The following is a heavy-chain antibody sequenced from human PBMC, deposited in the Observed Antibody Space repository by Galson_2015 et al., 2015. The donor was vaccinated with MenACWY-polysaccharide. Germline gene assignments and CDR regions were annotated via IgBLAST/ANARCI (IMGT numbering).Heavy chain of an antibody. CDR2: IYPGDSTA. D-gene: IGHD2-15*01. CDR1: GYTFTDYW. J-gene: IGHJ3*02. CDR3: ARVIGGYCSGRTCSAAFDI. Sequence: QSGAEVKKPGESLRISCQISGYTFTDYWIGWVRQMPGKGLEWMGIIYPGDSTAKYSPSFQGQVSMSADKSLTSAYLPWSSLKASDTAMYYCARVIGGYCSGRTCSAAFDIWGQGTVVIVSS. V-gene: IGHV5-51*03.